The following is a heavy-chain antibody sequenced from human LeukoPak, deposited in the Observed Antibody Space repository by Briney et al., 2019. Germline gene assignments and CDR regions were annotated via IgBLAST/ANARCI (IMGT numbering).Heavy chain of an antibody. D-gene: IGHD6-19*01. CDR1: GGSFSGYY. V-gene: IGHV4-34*01. Sequence: PSETLSLTCAVYGGSFSGYYWSWIRQPPGKGLEWIGEINHSGSTNYNPSLKSRVPISVDTSKNQFSLKLSSVTAADTAVYYCARGRGSGWYYFPHGFWFDPWGQGTLVTVSS. J-gene: IGHJ5*02. CDR2: INHSGST. CDR3: ARGRGSGWYYFPHGFWFDP.